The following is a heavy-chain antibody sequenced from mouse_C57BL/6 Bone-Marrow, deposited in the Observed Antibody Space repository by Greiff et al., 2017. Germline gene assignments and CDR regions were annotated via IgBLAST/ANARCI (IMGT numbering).Heavy chain of an antibody. J-gene: IGHJ2*01. V-gene: IGHV1-69*01. CDR1: GYTFTSYW. CDR3: ARERVDYFDY. Sequence: LQQPGAELVMPGASVKLSCKASGYTFTSYWMHWVKQRPGQGLEWIGEIDPSDSYTNYNQKFKGKSTLTVDKSSSTAYMQLSSLTSEDSAVYYCARERVDYFDYWGQGTTLTVSS. CDR2: IDPSDSYT.